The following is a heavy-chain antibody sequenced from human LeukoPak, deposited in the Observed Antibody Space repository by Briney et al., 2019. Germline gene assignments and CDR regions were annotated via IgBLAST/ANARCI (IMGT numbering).Heavy chain of an antibody. V-gene: IGHV4-39*01. CDR2: IYYSGST. D-gene: IGHD3-22*01. CDR3: ERDYYDSSGYLIPFDY. CDR1: GGSISSSSYY. Sequence: PSETQSLTCTVAGGSISSSSYYCGWVRQPPGKGLEWIGSIYYSGSTYYNPSLKSRVTISVDTSKNQFSLKLSSVTAADTAVYYCERDYYDSSGYLIPFDYWGQGTLVTVSS. J-gene: IGHJ4*02.